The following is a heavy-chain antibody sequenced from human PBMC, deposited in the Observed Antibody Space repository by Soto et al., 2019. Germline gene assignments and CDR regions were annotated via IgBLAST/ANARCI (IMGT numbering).Heavy chain of an antibody. CDR3: AKDLTTVTIYYYYYYGMDV. Sequence: EVQLLESGGGLVQPGGSLRLSCAASGFTFSSYDMTWVRQAPGKGLEWVSGISDSGGSTFYADSVKGRFTISRDNAKNTLFLQMNSLRAEDTAVYYCAKDLTTVTIYYYYYYGMDVWGQGTTVTVSS. CDR2: ISDSGGST. CDR1: GFTFSSYD. J-gene: IGHJ6*02. V-gene: IGHV3-23*01. D-gene: IGHD4-4*01.